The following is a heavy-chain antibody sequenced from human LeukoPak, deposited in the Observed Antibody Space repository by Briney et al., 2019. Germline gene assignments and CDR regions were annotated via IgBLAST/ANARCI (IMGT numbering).Heavy chain of an antibody. CDR1: GFTFSDYY. Sequence: GGSLRLSCAASGFTFSDYYMSWIRQAPGKGLEWVSYISSSGSTIYYADSVKGRFTISRDNSKNSLYLQMNSLRAEDTAVYYCASLVATMYYFDYWGQGTLVTVSS. V-gene: IGHV3-11*04. J-gene: IGHJ4*02. D-gene: IGHD5-12*01. CDR3: ASLVATMYYFDY. CDR2: ISSSGSTI.